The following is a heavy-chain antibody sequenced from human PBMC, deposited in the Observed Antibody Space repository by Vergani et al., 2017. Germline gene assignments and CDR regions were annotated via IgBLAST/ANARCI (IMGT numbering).Heavy chain of an antibody. J-gene: IGHJ4*02. D-gene: IGHD6-19*01. CDR2: IKQDGSEK. CDR3: ARAVWGSSGWLKVYYFDY. CDR1: GFTFSSYW. V-gene: IGHV3-7*01. Sequence: EVQLVESGGGLVQPGGSLRLSCAASGFTFSSYWMSWVRQAPGKGLEWVANIKQDGSEKYYVDSVKGRFTISRDNAKNSLYLQMNSLRAEDTAVYYCARAVWGSSGWLKVYYFDYWGQGTLVTVSS.